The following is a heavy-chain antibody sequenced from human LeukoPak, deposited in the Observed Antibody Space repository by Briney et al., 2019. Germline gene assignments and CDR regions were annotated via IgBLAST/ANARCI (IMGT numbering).Heavy chain of an antibody. CDR3: AAAAGTYYYYYMDV. V-gene: IGHV3-15*01. D-gene: IGHD6-13*01. J-gene: IGHJ6*03. Sequence: GGSLRLSCEASGFTFSSYEMNWVRQAPGKGLEWVGRIKSKTDGGTTDYAAPVKGRFTISRDDSKNTLYLQMNSLKTEDTAVYYCAAAAGTYYYYYMDVWGKGTTVTISS. CDR2: IKSKTDGGTT. CDR1: GFTFSSYE.